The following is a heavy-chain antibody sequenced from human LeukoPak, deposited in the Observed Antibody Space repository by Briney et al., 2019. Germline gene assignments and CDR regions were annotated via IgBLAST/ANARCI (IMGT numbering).Heavy chain of an antibody. D-gene: IGHD2-2*01. Sequence: GRSLRLSCAASGFTFSSYGMRWVRQAPGKGLEWVAVISYDGSNKYYADSVKGRFTISRDNSKNTLYLQMNSLRAEDTAVYYCAKDLGPPVVVPAAIFVGMDVWGQGTTVTVSS. V-gene: IGHV3-30*18. CDR3: AKDLGPPVVVPAAIFVGMDV. CDR2: ISYDGSNK. J-gene: IGHJ6*02. CDR1: GFTFSSYG.